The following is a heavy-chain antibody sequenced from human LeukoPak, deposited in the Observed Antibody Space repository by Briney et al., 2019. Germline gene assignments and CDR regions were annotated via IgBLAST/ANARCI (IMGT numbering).Heavy chain of an antibody. V-gene: IGHV3-30*18. CDR3: AKDPWGSGYAYYFDY. J-gene: IGHJ4*02. CDR2: ISYDGSNK. Sequence: GGSLRLSCAASGFTFSSYGMHWVRQAPGKGLEWVAVISYDGSNKYYADSVKGRFTISRDNSKITLYLQMNSLRAEDTAVYYCAKDPWGSGYAYYFDYWGQGTLVTVSS. D-gene: IGHD5-12*01. CDR1: GFTFSSYG.